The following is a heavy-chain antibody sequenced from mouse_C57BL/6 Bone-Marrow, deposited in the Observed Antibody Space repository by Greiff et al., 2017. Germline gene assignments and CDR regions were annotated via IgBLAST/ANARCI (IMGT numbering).Heavy chain of an antibody. J-gene: IGHJ4*01. CDR2: ISSGGSYT. D-gene: IGHD2-1*01. CDR1: GFTFSSYG. Sequence: EVMLVESGGDLVKPGGSLKLSCAASGFTFSSYGMSWVRQTPDKRLEWVATISSGGSYTYYPDSVKGRLTISRDNAKNTLYLQMSSLKSEDTAMYYCARRYGKRMDYWGQGTSVTVSS. CDR3: ARRYGKRMDY. V-gene: IGHV5-6*02.